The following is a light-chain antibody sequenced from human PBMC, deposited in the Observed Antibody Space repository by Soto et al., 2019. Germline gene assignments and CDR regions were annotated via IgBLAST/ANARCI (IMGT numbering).Light chain of an antibody. CDR1: SSDIGHYDY. V-gene: IGLV2-14*03. J-gene: IGLJ1*01. Sequence: QSALTQPASVSGSPGQSITISCTGTSSDIGHYDYVSWYQQHPAKAPKLMIYDVTYRPSGVSNRYSGSKPGNSASLTISGLQADDEADYYCCSLATSHTYVFGSGTK. CDR3: CSLATSHTYV. CDR2: DVT.